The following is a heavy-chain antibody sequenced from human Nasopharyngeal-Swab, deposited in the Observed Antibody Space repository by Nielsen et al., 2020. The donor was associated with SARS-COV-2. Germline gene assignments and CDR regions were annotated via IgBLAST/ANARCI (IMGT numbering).Heavy chain of an antibody. J-gene: IGHJ4*02. CDR3: TTLHDYSFDY. D-gene: IGHD4-11*01. CDR2: IKSKTDGGTT. V-gene: IGHV3-15*01. Sequence: GESLKISCAASGFTFSNAWMSWVRQAPGKGLEWVGRIKSKTDGGTTDYAAPVKGRFTISRDDSKNTLYLQMNSLKTEDTAVYYCTTLHDYSFDYWGQGTLVTVSS. CDR1: GFTFSNAW.